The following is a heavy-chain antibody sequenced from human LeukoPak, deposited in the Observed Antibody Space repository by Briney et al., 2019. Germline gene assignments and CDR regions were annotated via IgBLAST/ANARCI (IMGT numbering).Heavy chain of an antibody. D-gene: IGHD6-13*01. Sequence: GGSLRLSCAASGFTFSSYAMNWVRQAPGKGLERVSTVSITGGSTYYADSVKGRFTISRDNSNNMLYLQINSLRAEDTALYYCAKGGSSWSRNWFDPWGQGTLVTVSS. CDR3: AKGGSSWSRNWFDP. V-gene: IGHV3-23*01. CDR1: GFTFSSYA. CDR2: VSITGGST. J-gene: IGHJ5*02.